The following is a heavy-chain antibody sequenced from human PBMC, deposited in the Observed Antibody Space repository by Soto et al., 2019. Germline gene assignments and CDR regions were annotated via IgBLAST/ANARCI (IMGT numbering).Heavy chain of an antibody. V-gene: IGHV3-48*02. CDR1: GFTFSGYN. CDR2: INRNNGVV. J-gene: IGHJ4*02. CDR3: AREGKTAFGDVLGPFDY. Sequence: EVQLVESGGGLGQPGGSLRLSCAASGFTFSGYNMNWVRQAPGRGLEWVSYINRNNGVVSYADSVKGRFTIPRDNAKNSMSLQMNSLRDEDTAVYYCAREGKTAFGDVLGPFDYWGQGILVTVSS. D-gene: IGHD3-3*01.